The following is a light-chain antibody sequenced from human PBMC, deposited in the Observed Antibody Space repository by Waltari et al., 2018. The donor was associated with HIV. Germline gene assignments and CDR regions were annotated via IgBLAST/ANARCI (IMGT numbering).Light chain of an antibody. CDR1: SSDVGSYNL. Sequence: QSALTQPASVSGSPGQSITISCTGTSSDVGSYNLVSWYQQHPGKAPTLMIYEVSKRPSWVSNRYSWSKSGNTASLTISWLQAEDEADYYCCSYAGSSTVFGGGTKLTVL. CDR2: EVS. J-gene: IGLJ2*01. V-gene: IGLV2-23*02. CDR3: CSYAGSSTV.